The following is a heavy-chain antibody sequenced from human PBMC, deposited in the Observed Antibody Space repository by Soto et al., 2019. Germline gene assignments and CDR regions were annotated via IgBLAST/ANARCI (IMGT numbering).Heavy chain of an antibody. D-gene: IGHD2-15*01. CDR2: IYWDDDK. CDR3: AYLPCSGSSCYWFSFSGMDV. V-gene: IGHV2-5*02. CDR1: GFSLSTSGVG. J-gene: IGHJ6*02. Sequence: QITLKESGPSLVKPTQPLTLTCTFSGFSLSTSGVGVAWIRQPPGKALEWLAIIYWDDDKRYRPSLESRLTITKDTSKNQVVLTMTNIESVDTATYYCAYLPCSGSSCYWFSFSGMDVWGQGTTVTVSS.